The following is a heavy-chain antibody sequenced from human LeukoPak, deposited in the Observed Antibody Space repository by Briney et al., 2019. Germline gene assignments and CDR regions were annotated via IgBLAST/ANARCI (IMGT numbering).Heavy chain of an antibody. CDR3: ARDRNGSSGWNYYYYGMDV. J-gene: IGHJ6*02. CDR1: GFTFSSYS. D-gene: IGHD6-19*01. CDR2: ISSSSSYI. Sequence: GGSLRLSCAASGFTFSSYSMNWVRQAPGKGLEWVSSISSSSSYIYYADSVKGRFTISRDNAKNSLYLQMNSLRAEDTAVYYCARDRNGSSGWNYYYYGMDVWGQGTPVTVSS. V-gene: IGHV3-21*01.